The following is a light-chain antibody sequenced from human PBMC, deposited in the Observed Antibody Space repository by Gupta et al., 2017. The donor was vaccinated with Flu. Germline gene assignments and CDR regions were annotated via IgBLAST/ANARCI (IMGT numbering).Light chain of an antibody. J-gene: IGLJ2*01. CDR3: VLYMGSDVV. CDR2: STN. Sequence: GTVTLTCGLSSGSVSTSYYPSWYQQTPVQAPRTLIYSTNTRSSGVPDRFSGSILGNKAALTITGAQADDESDYYCVLYMGSDVVFGGGTKLTVL. CDR1: SGSVSTSYY. V-gene: IGLV8-61*01.